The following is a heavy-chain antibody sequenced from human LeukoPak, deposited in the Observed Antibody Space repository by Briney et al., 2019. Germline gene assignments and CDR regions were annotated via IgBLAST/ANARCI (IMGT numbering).Heavy chain of an antibody. D-gene: IGHD6-13*01. CDR1: GFTFSSYE. J-gene: IGHJ4*02. Sequence: GGSLRLSCAASGFTFSSYEMNWVRQAPGKGLEWVSYISSSGSTIYYADSVKGRFTISRDNAKNSLYLQMNSLRAEDTAVYYCARVGNIAAAVSCDYWGQGTLVTVSS. V-gene: IGHV3-48*03. CDR3: ARVGNIAAAVSCDY. CDR2: ISSSGSTI.